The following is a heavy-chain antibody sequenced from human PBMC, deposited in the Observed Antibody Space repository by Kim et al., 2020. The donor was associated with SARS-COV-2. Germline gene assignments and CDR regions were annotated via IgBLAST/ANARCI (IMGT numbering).Heavy chain of an antibody. D-gene: IGHD3-3*01. V-gene: IGHV4-59*08. CDR3: ARHYDFWSGYNWFDP. Sequence: PSRKIRVTISVDTSKNQFSLKLSPGTAADTAVYYCARHYDFWSGYNWFDPWGQGTLVTVSS. J-gene: IGHJ5*02.